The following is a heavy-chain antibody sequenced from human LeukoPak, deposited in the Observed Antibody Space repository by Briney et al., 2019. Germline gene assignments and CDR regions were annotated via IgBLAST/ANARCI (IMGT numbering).Heavy chain of an antibody. J-gene: IGHJ5*02. CDR2: IYYSGST. D-gene: IGHD3-10*01. V-gene: IGHV4-39*01. CDR1: GGSISSSSYY. Sequence: SEALSLTCTVSGGSISSSSYYWGWIRQPPGKGLEWIGSIYYSGSTYYNPSLKSRVTISVDTSKNQFSLKLSSVTAADTAVYYCARQEVLLWFGEFVNWFDPWGQGTLVTVSS. CDR3: ARQEVLLWFGEFVNWFDP.